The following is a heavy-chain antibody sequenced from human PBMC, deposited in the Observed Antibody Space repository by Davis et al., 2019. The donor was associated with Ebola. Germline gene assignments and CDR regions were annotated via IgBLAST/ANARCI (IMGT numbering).Heavy chain of an antibody. CDR1: GDSISSSNW. Sequence: SETLSLTCTVSGDSISSSNWWSWVRQSPGKGLEWIGEIYHSGSTNYNPSLKSRVTISVDKSKSQLSLKLSSVTAADTAMYYCARDLYDSSGYMTYFDSWGQGTLVTVSS. V-gene: IGHV4-4*02. CDR3: ARDLYDSSGYMTYFDS. CDR2: IYHSGST. J-gene: IGHJ4*02. D-gene: IGHD3-22*01.